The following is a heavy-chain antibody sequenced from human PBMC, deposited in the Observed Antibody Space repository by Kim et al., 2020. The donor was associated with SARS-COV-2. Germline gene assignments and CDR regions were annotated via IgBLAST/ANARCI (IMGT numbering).Heavy chain of an antibody. Sequence: NPTHESRFTKSLDTSKNQLSRKLSSVTAADTAVYYCARGSTTPLNWFDPWGQGTLVTVSS. V-gene: IGHV4-59*09. D-gene: IGHD4-17*01. J-gene: IGHJ5*02. CDR3: ARGSTTPLNWFDP.